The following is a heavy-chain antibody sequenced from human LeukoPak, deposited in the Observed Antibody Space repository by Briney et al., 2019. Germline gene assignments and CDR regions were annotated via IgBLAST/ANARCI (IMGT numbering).Heavy chain of an antibody. CDR3: AKESSWGTVVTPGGPSA. CDR2: ISGSGGTT. Sequence: GGSLRLSCAASGFTFSSDAMSWVRQAPGKGLEWVSAISGSGGTTYYADSVKGRFTISRDNSENTLYLQMNSLRAEDTAIYYCAKESSWGTVVTPGGPSAWGQGTLVTVSS. D-gene: IGHD4-23*01. CDR1: GFTFSSDA. V-gene: IGHV3-23*01. J-gene: IGHJ5*02.